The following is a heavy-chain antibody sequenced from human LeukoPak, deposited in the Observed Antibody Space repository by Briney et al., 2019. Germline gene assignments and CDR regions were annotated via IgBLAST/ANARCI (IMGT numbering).Heavy chain of an antibody. J-gene: IGHJ3*02. CDR3: ARSLYYYGSDSFDI. CDR1: GYSINSGDF. CDR2: INHSGNT. Sequence: SETLSLTCTVSGYSINSGDFWGWIRQPPGKGLEWIGSINHSGNTYHNPSLKSRVTMSVDTSKNQFSLKLRSVTAADTAMYFCARSLYYYGSDSFDIWGQGTMVTVSS. V-gene: IGHV4-38-2*02. D-gene: IGHD3-10*01.